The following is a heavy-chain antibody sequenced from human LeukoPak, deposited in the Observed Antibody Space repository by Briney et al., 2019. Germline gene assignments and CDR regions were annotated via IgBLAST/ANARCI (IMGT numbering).Heavy chain of an antibody. J-gene: IGHJ4*02. Sequence: SETLSLTCTVSGYSISSNYYWGWIRQPPGKGLEWIGSIYHSGSTYYNPSLKSRVTMSVDTSKNQFSLKVRSVTAADTAVYYCARSRGRLAQLDFWGQGTLVTVSS. D-gene: IGHD6-25*01. CDR2: IYHSGST. V-gene: IGHV4-38-2*02. CDR3: ARSRGRLAQLDF. CDR1: GYSISSNYY.